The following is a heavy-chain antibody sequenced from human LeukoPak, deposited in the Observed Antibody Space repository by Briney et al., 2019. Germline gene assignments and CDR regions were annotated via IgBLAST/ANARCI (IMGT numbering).Heavy chain of an antibody. Sequence: GASVKVSCKASGYTFTSYYMHWVRQAPGPGLEWMGIINPSGGSTSYAQKFQGRVTMTTDTSTSTVYMELSSLRSEDTAVYYCARGGIVVVPAAMAYFQHWGQGTLVTVSS. CDR2: INPSGGST. CDR3: ARGGIVVVPAAMAYFQH. D-gene: IGHD2-2*01. CDR1: GYTFTSYY. J-gene: IGHJ1*01. V-gene: IGHV1-46*03.